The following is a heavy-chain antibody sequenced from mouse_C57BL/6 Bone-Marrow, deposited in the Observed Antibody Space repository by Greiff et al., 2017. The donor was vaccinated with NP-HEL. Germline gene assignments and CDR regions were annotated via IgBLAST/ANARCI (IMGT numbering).Heavy chain of an antibody. D-gene: IGHD1-1*01. CDR1: GFTFSSYG. V-gene: IGHV5-6*01. CDR2: ISSGGSYT. Sequence: DVQLVESGGDLVKPGGSLKLSCAASGFTFSSYGMSWVRQTPDKRLEWVATISSGGSYTYYPDSVKGRFTISRDNAKNTLYLQMSSLKSEDTAMYYCARRLYYGSSPLYWYFDVWGTGTTVTVSS. CDR3: ARRLYYGSSPLYWYFDV. J-gene: IGHJ1*03.